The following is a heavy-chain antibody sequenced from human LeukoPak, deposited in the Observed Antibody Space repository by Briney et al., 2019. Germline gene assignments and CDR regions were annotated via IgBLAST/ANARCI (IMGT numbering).Heavy chain of an antibody. D-gene: IGHD3-3*01. CDR1: GFTFSNAW. V-gene: IGHV3-15*07. CDR3: TTESEGYDFWSGYYHFDY. Sequence: PGGSLRLSCAASGFTFSNAWMNWVRQAPGKGLEWVGRIKSKTDGGTTDYAAPVKGRFTISRDDSKNTLYLQMNSLKTEDTAVYYCTTESEGYDFWSGYYHFDYLGEGTLVTVSS. CDR2: IKSKTDGGTT. J-gene: IGHJ4*02.